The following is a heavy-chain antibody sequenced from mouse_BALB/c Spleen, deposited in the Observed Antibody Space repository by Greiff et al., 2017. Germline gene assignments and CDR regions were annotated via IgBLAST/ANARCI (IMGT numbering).Heavy chain of an antibody. CDR1: GYSITSGYY. Sequence: VQLQQSGPGLVKPSQSLSLTCSVTGYSITSGYYWNWIRQFPGNKLEWMGYISYDGSNNYNPSLKNRISITRDTSKNQFFLKLNSVTTEDTATYYCARTLPYYRYGYFDVWGAGTTVTVSS. V-gene: IGHV3-6*02. CDR3: ARTLPYYRYGYFDV. D-gene: IGHD2-12*01. J-gene: IGHJ1*01. CDR2: ISYDGSN.